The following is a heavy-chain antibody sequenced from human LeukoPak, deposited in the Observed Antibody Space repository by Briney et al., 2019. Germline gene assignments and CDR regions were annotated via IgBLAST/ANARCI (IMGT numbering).Heavy chain of an antibody. V-gene: IGHV3-33*01. Sequence: GRSLRLSCAASGFPFNNYGMHWVRQAPGKGLEWVAVIWYDGSNKYYADSVKGRFTISRDNSKNTLYLQMNSLRAEGTAVYYCARDQTEDGMDVWGQGTTVTVSS. J-gene: IGHJ6*02. CDR2: IWYDGSNK. CDR1: GFPFNNYG. CDR3: ARDQTEDGMDV.